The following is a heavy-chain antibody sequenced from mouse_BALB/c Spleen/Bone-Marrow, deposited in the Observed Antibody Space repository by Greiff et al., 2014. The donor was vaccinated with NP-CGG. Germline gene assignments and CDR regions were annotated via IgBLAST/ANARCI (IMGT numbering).Heavy chain of an antibody. CDR1: EFSLTSYG. D-gene: IGHD2-4*01. V-gene: IGHV2-9*02. Sequence: QVQLKESGPGLVAPSQSLSITCTVSEFSLTSYGVHWVRQPPGKGLEWLGVIWAGGSTNYNSALMSRLSISKDNSKSQVFLKMNSLQTDDTAMYYCASPIYYDYPLFAYWGQGTLVTVSA. CDR3: ASPIYYDYPLFAY. CDR2: IWAGGST. J-gene: IGHJ3*01.